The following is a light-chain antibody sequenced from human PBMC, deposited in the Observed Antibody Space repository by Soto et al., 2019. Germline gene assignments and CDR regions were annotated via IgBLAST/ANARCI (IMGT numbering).Light chain of an antibody. J-gene: IGKJ1*01. Sequence: EIVVTQSPATLSASPGERVTLTCRASQFVSTRLAWYQQRPGQVPRLLIYDAYTRALGISARFSGSGSGTEFTLTISSLQSEDFALYYCQVYFQWPPGMFGPGTTVDIK. V-gene: IGKV3-15*01. CDR1: QFVSTR. CDR2: DAY. CDR3: QVYFQWPPGM.